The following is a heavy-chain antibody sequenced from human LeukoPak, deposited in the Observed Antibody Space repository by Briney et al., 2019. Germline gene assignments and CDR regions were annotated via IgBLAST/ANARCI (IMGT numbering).Heavy chain of an antibody. J-gene: IGHJ4*02. CDR3: ARGEDAIVGVPGPNY. CDR2: ISSSSSTV. D-gene: IGHD1-26*01. V-gene: IGHV3-48*01. Sequence: GGSLRLSCAASGFIFSDYSMNWVRQAPGKGLEWVSFISSSSSTVYYADSVKGRFTISRDYANNSLFLQMNGLTAEDTAVYYCARGEDAIVGVPGPNYWGQGTLVSVSS. CDR1: GFIFSDYS.